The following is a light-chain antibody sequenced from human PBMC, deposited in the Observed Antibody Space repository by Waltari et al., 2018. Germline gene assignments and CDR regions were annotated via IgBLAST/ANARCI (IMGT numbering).Light chain of an antibody. CDR3: QQYNSYSGT. CDR2: DAS. V-gene: IGKV1-5*01. CDR1: QRISSW. Sequence: DIQMPQSPSTLSASVGDRVTITCRASQRISSWLAWYQQKPGKAPKPLNYDASSLESGVPSRFSGSGSGTEFTLTISSLQPDDFATYYCQQYNSYSGTFGQGTKVEIK. J-gene: IGKJ1*01.